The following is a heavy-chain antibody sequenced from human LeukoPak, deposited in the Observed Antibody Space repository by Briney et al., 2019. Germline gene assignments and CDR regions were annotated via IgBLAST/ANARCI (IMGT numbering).Heavy chain of an antibody. CDR1: GYIFTGFY. V-gene: IGHV1-2*02. CDR3: ARDLVWQLVGIDY. J-gene: IGHJ4*02. CDR2: INPNSGGT. Sequence: ASVKVSCKASGYIFTGFYLHWVRQAPGQGLEWMGWINPNSGGTNYAQKFQGRVTMTRDTSISTAYMELSRLRSDDTAVYYCARDLVWQLVGIDYWGQGTLLTVSS. D-gene: IGHD1-26*01.